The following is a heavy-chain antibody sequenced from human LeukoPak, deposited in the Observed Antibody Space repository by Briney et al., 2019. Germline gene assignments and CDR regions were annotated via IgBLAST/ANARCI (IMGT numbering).Heavy chain of an antibody. CDR3: ARDGISDYGDYSRYYYYMDV. CDR2: ISSRSSHI. CDR1: GFTFSSNS. V-gene: IGHV3-21*01. Sequence: GGSLRLSCAASGFTFSSNSVNWVRQAPGKGREWVSCISSRSSHIYYADSVKGRFTISRDNAKKSLYLQMNSLRAEDTAVYYCARDGISDYGDYSRYYYYMDVWGKGTTVTVSS. J-gene: IGHJ6*03. D-gene: IGHD4-17*01.